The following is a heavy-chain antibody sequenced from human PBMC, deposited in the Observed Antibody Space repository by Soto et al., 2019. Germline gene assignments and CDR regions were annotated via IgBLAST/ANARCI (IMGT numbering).Heavy chain of an antibody. Sequence: PGGSLRLSCAASGFTFSSYAMSWVRRAPGKGLEWVSSISGSGSSTYFVDSVKGRFTISRDNSKNTLYLQMNSLRAEDTAIYYCAKANWNSAPGYFDYWGQGTLVTVSS. V-gene: IGHV3-23*01. CDR3: AKANWNSAPGYFDY. CDR2: ISGSGSST. CDR1: GFTFSSYA. J-gene: IGHJ4*02. D-gene: IGHD1-7*01.